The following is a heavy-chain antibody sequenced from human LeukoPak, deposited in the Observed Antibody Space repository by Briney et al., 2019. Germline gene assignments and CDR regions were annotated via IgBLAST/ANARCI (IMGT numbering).Heavy chain of an antibody. Sequence: PGGSLRLSCAASGFTFSSYAMSWVRQAPGKGLEWVSAISGSGGSTYYADSVKGRFTISRDNSKNTLYLQMNSLRAEDTAVYYCAKIPIVRALYDSSGYLGEDYWGQGTLVTVSS. CDR2: ISGSGGST. CDR3: AKIPIVRALYDSSGYLGEDY. D-gene: IGHD3-22*01. J-gene: IGHJ4*02. CDR1: GFTFSSYA. V-gene: IGHV3-23*01.